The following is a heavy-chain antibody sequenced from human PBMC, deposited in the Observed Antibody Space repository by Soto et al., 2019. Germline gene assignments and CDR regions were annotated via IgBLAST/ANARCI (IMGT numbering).Heavy chain of an antibody. CDR3: ARGSGSDYFDY. Sequence: PSETLSLTCAVSGGSISSGGYSWSWIRQPPGKGLEWIGYIYHSGSTYYNPSLKSRVTISVDRSKNQFSLKLSSVTAADKDVYYCARGSGSDYFDYWGQGTLVNVSS. CDR2: IYHSGST. J-gene: IGHJ4*02. D-gene: IGHD3-10*01. V-gene: IGHV4-30-2*01. CDR1: GGSISSGGYS.